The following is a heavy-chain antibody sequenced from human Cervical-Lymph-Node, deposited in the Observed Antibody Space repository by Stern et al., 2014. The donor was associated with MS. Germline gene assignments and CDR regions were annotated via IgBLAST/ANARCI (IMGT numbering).Heavy chain of an antibody. CDR1: GYTFTSYY. Sequence: QVQLVQSGAEVKKPGASVKVYCKASGYTFTSYYMHWVRQAPGQGLEWMGIINPSGGSTSYAQKFQGRVTMTRDTSTSTVYMELSSLRSEDTAVYYCARDRLERLYYYYGMDVWGQGTTVTVSS. J-gene: IGHJ6*02. V-gene: IGHV1-46*01. CDR2: INPSGGST. CDR3: ARDRLERLYYYYGMDV. D-gene: IGHD1-1*01.